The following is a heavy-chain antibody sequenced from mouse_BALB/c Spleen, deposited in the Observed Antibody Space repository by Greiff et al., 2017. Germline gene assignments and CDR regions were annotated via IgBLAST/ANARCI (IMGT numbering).Heavy chain of an antibody. CDR2: IYPGDGDT. CDR1: GYAFSSYW. J-gene: IGHJ4*01. CDR3: ARELRLRWVDY. Sequence: VQLQQSGAELVRPGSSVKISCKASGYAFSSYWMNWVKQRPGQGLEWIGQIYPGDGDTNYNGKFKGKATLTADKSSSTAYMQLSSLTSEDSAVYFCARELRLRWVDYWGQGTSVTVSS. V-gene: IGHV1-80*01. D-gene: IGHD1-2*01.